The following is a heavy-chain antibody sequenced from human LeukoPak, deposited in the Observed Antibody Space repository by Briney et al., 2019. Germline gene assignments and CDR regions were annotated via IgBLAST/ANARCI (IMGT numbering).Heavy chain of an antibody. CDR2: ISYDGSNK. CDR3: AREGLDRGYFDY. J-gene: IGHJ4*02. D-gene: IGHD1-14*01. CDR1: GFTFSSYA. V-gene: IGHV3-30*04. Sequence: GRSLRLSCAASGFTFSSYAMHWVRQAPGKGLEWVAVISYDGSNKYYADSVKGRFTTSRDNSKNTLYLQMNSLRAEDTAVYYCAREGLDRGYFDYWGQGTLVTVSS.